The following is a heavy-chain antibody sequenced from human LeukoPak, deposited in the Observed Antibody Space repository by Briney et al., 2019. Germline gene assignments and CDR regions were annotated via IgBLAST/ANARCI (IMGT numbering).Heavy chain of an antibody. CDR2: IYPGDSYT. D-gene: IGHD3-9*01. CDR3: ARTADISTGFGSDH. J-gene: IGHJ4*02. Sequence: GESLKISCQTSGYSFTSYWVGWVRQMPGKGLEWMGIIYPGDSYTAYSPSLQGQVTISADKSINTAYVQWSSLKASDTAMYYCARTADISTGFGSDHWGQGTLVTVSS. CDR1: GYSFTSYW. V-gene: IGHV5-51*01.